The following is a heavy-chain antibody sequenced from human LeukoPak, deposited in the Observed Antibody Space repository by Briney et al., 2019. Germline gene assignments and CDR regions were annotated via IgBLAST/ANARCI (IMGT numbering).Heavy chain of an antibody. Sequence: GASVKVFCKASGGTFSSYAISWVRQAPGQGLEWMGGIIPIFGTANYAQKFQGRVTITADESTSTAYMELSSLRSEDTAVYYCARDRQYYYYMDVWGKGTTVTISS. CDR3: ARDRQYYYYMDV. CDR1: GGTFSSYA. V-gene: IGHV1-69*13. CDR2: IIPIFGTA. J-gene: IGHJ6*03.